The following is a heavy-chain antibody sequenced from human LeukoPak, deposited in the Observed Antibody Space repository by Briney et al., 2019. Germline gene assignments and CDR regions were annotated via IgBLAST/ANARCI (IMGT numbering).Heavy chain of an antibody. CDR2: IYTSGST. D-gene: IGHD2-15*01. Sequence: SETLSLTCTVSGGSISSYYWSWIRQPAGKGLEWIGRIYTSGSTNYNPSLKSRVTMSVDTSKNQFSLKLSSVTAADTAVYYCARDPTIGYCSGGSCYGGDYFDYWGQGTLVTVSS. V-gene: IGHV4-4*07. J-gene: IGHJ4*02. CDR3: ARDPTIGYCSGGSCYGGDYFDY. CDR1: GGSISSYY.